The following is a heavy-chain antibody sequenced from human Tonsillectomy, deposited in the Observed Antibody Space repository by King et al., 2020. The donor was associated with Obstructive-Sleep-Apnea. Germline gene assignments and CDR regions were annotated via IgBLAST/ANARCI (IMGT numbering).Heavy chain of an antibody. CDR3: ARLVDDYGDYVNWYFDL. Sequence: QLVQSGGGLVQPRGSLRLSCVASGFTFRTQSMTWVRQAPGKGLEWVSYISRDSSTIYYADSVKGRFTISRDNAKNSLYLQMSSLRAADTAVYYCARLVDDYGDYVNWYFDLWGRGTLVTVSS. D-gene: IGHD4-17*01. J-gene: IGHJ2*01. CDR2: ISRDSSTI. V-gene: IGHV3-48*01. CDR1: GFTFRTQS.